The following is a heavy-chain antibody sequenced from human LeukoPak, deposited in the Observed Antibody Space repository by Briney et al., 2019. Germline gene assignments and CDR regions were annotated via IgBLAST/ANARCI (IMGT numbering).Heavy chain of an antibody. CDR3: ARAITSPLWFGELFTSYYYGMDV. Sequence: GGSLRLSCAASGFTFSSYAMHWVRQAPGKGLEYVSAISSNGGSTSYANSEKGRFTISRDNSKNTLYLQMGSLRAEDMAVYYCARAITSPLWFGELFTSYYYGMDVWGQGTTVTVSS. CDR2: ISSNGGST. D-gene: IGHD3-10*01. J-gene: IGHJ6*02. V-gene: IGHV3-64*01. CDR1: GFTFSSYA.